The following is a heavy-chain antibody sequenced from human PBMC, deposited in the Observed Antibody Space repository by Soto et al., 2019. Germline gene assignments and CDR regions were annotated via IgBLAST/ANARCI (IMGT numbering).Heavy chain of an antibody. Sequence: QVQLVQSGAEVKKPGSSVKVSCKASGGTFSSYAISWVRQAPGQGLEWMGGSIPIFGTANYAQKFQGRVTIPADKSTSTAYMELSSLRSEDTAVYYCARAHSVQWELPVDYWGQGTLVTVSS. J-gene: IGHJ4*02. D-gene: IGHD1-26*01. V-gene: IGHV1-69*06. CDR2: SIPIFGTA. CDR3: ARAHSVQWELPVDY. CDR1: GGTFSSYA.